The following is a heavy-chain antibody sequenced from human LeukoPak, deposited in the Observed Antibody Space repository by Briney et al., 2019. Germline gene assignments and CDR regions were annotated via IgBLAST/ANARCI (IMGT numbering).Heavy chain of an antibody. J-gene: IGHJ4*02. CDR3: AKAPDDYGGNSLLY. CDR1: GFTFSSYA. V-gene: IGHV3-23*01. Sequence: PSGGSLRLSCAASGFTFSSYAMSWVRQAPGKGLEWVSAISGSGGSTYYADSVKGRFTISRDNSKNTLYPQMNSLRAEDTAVYYCAKAPDDYGGNSLLYWGQGTLVTVSS. CDR2: ISGSGGST. D-gene: IGHD4-23*01.